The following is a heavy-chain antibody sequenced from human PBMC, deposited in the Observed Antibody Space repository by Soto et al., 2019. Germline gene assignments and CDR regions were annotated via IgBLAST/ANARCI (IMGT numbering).Heavy chain of an antibody. Sequence: PSETLSLTCTVSGGSISSYYWSWIRQPPGKGLEWIGYIYYSGSTNYNPSLKSRVTISVDTSKNQFSLKLSSVTAADTAVYYCARADYGGHFDSWGQGTLVTVSS. CDR1: GGSISSYY. J-gene: IGHJ4*02. CDR2: IYYSGST. CDR3: ARADYGGHFDS. D-gene: IGHD4-17*01. V-gene: IGHV4-59*01.